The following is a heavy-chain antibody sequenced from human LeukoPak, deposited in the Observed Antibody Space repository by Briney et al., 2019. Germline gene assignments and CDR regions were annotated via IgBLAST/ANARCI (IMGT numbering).Heavy chain of an antibody. CDR1: GFTFSNYW. CDR3: ARERKTYYYDSSADDAFDI. CDR2: IYSGGST. D-gene: IGHD3-22*01. V-gene: IGHV3-53*01. J-gene: IGHJ3*02. Sequence: GGSLRLSCAASGFTFSNYWMSWVRQAPGKGLEWVSVIYSGGSTYYADSVKGRFTISRDNSKNTLYLQMNSLRAEDTAVYYCARERKTYYYDSSADDAFDIWGQGTMVTVSS.